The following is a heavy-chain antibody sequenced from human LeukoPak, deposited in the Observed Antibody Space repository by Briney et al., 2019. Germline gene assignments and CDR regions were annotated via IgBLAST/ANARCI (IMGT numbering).Heavy chain of an antibody. Sequence: ASVKVSCKASGYTFTSYYMHWVRQAPGQGLEWMGWISAYNGNTNYAQKLQGRVTMTTDTSTSTAYMELKSLRSDDTAVYYCARDGSYCSSTSCYDNFDYWGQGTLVTVSS. CDR3: ARDGSYCSSTSCYDNFDY. J-gene: IGHJ4*02. CDR1: GYTFTSYY. V-gene: IGHV1-18*04. CDR2: ISAYNGNT. D-gene: IGHD2-2*01.